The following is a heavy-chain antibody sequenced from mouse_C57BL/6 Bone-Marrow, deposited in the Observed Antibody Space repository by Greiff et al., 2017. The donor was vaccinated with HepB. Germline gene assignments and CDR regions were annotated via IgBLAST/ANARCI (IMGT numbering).Heavy chain of an antibody. CDR1: GYAFSSSW. D-gene: IGHD1-3*01. CDR3: ASSVVSYPRGFAY. J-gene: IGHJ3*01. V-gene: IGHV1-82*01. Sequence: VQLQQSGPELVKPGASVKISCKASGYAFSSSWMNWVKQRPGKGLEWIGRIYPGDGDTNYNGKIKGKATLTADKSASTSYMQLSSLTSEDSAVYVCASSVVSYPRGFAYWGQGTLVTVSA. CDR2: IYPGDGDT.